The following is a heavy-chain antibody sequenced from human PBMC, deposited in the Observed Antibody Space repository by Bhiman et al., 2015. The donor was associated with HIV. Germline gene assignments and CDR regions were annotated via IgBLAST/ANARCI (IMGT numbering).Heavy chain of an antibody. CDR3: AKDFLWLLLWFRGSWTT. CDR1: GFTFSTFG. D-gene: IGHD3-10*01. CDR2: ISYDGSDK. J-gene: IGHJ4*02. V-gene: IGHV3-30*18. Sequence: QVLLVESGGGVVQPGRSLRLSCAASGFTFSTFGMHWVRQAPGKGLEWVAVISYDGSDKYHAQSVKGRFTISRDNSKNTLYLQMNSLRAEDTAVYYCAKDFLWLLLWFRGSWTTWGQGTLVTVSS.